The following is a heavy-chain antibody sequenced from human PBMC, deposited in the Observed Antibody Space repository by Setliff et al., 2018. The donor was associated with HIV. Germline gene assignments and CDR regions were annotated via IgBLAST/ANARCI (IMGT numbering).Heavy chain of an antibody. V-gene: IGHV3-74*01. CDR2: IKTDSSST. D-gene: IGHD2-15*01. Sequence: GGSLRLSCAVSGFTFSNYWMHWVRQVPGKGLEWVSRIKTDSSSTDYADSVKGRFTISRDNGRNTLYLQMNSLRDEDSAVYHCAREGPPVDVAGRYLQHWDRGTLVTVSS. CDR1: GFTFSNYW. CDR3: AREGPPVDVAGRYLQH. J-gene: IGHJ1*01.